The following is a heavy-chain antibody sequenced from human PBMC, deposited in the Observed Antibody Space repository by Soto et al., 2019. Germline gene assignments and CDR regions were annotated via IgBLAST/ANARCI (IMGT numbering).Heavy chain of an antibody. J-gene: IGHJ6*02. CDR2: ISGSGGST. D-gene: IGHD3-16*01. V-gene: IGHV3-23*01. Sequence: GGSQRLSCAASGFTFSSYSMNWVRQAPGKGLEWVSPISGSGGSTYYADSVKGRFTISRDNSKNTLYLQMNSLRAEDTAVYYCARGSYVPNYYYGMDVWGQGTTVTVSS. CDR1: GFTFSSYS. CDR3: ARGSYVPNYYYGMDV.